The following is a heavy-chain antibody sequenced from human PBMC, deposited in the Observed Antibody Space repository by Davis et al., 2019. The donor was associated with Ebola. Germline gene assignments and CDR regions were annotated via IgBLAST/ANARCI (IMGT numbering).Heavy chain of an antibody. CDR1: GGSISSYY. V-gene: IGHV4-59*08. J-gene: IGHJ6*04. D-gene: IGHD4-17*01. Sequence: SETLSLTCTVSGGSISSYYWSWIRQPPGKGLEWIGNLYHGGGTNYSPSLKSRLTISVDTSKNQFSLELRSLTAADTAVYYCARGDGDEIYYYYGMDVWGKGTTVTVSS. CDR2: LYHGGGT. CDR3: ARGDGDEIYYYYGMDV.